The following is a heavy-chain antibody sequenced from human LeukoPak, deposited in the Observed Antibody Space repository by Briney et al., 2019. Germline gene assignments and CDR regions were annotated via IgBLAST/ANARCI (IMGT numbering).Heavy chain of an antibody. CDR1: GFTFDDYA. D-gene: IGHD2-8*01. Sequence: PGGSLRLSCAASGFTFDDYAMHWVRQAPGKGLEWVAFIRYDGSDKFYADSVKGRFTISRDNSKNTLYLQMSSLRADDTAVYYCAARPYCTTATCPKTNWFDPWGQGTLVTVSS. J-gene: IGHJ5*02. V-gene: IGHV3-30*02. CDR2: IRYDGSDK. CDR3: AARPYCTTATCPKTNWFDP.